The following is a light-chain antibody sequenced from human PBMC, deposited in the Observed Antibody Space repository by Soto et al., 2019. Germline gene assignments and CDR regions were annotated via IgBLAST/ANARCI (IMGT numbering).Light chain of an antibody. CDR2: DVS. Sequence: QSALTQPASVSGSPGQSITISCTGTSSDVGGYNYVSWYQQHPGKAPKLMIYDVSNRPSGVSNRFSGSKSGNTASLTISGLQAEDEADYYCSSYTSSCTPRYVVFGGGTKVTVL. J-gene: IGLJ2*01. CDR3: SSYTSSCTPRYVV. V-gene: IGLV2-14*01. CDR1: SSDVGGYNY.